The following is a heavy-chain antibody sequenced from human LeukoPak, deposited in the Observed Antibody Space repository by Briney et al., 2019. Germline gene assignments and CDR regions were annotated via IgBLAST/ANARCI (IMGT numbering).Heavy chain of an antibody. J-gene: IGHJ3*02. D-gene: IGHD1-26*01. CDR2: IIPIFGTA. V-gene: IGHV1-69*06. CDR3: ARNFASGSYYDDAFDI. CDR1: GGTFSSYA. Sequence: SVKVSFKSSGGTFSSYAISWGRQAPGQGLEWMGGIIPIFGTANYAQKFQGRVTITADKSTSTAYMELSSLRSEDTAVYYCARNFASGSYYDDAFDIWGQGTLVTVSS.